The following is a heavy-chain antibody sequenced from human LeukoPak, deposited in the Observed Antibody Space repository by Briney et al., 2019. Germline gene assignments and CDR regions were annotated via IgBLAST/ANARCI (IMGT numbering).Heavy chain of an antibody. CDR3: ARGYIVVVTAIQHWFDP. D-gene: IGHD2-21*02. Sequence: SETLSLTCAVYGGSFSGYYWSWIRQPPGKGLEWIGEINHSGSPNYNPSLMSRVTISVDTSKNQFSLKLSSVTAADTAVYYCARGYIVVVTAIQHWFDPWGQGTLVTVSS. V-gene: IGHV4-34*01. J-gene: IGHJ5*02. CDR1: GGSFSGYY. CDR2: INHSGSP.